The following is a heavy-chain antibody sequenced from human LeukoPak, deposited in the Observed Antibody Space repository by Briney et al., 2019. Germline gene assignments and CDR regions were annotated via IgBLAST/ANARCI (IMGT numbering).Heavy chain of an antibody. CDR3: ARVGDILTGYYPWEPWFDP. Sequence: PSQTLSLTCTVSGGSISSGDYYWSWIRQPPGKGLGWIGYIYYSGSTYYNPSLKSRVTISVGTSKNQFSLKLSSVTAADTAVYYCARVGDILTGYYPWEPWFDPWGQGTLVTVSS. J-gene: IGHJ5*02. D-gene: IGHD3-9*01. CDR1: GGSISSGDYY. V-gene: IGHV4-30-4*01. CDR2: IYYSGST.